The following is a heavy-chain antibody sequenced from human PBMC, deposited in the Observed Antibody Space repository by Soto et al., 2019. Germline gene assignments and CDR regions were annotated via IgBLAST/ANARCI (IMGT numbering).Heavy chain of an antibody. J-gene: IGHJ5*02. Sequence: PGGSLRLSCAASGFPFSSYAMSWVRQAPGKGLEWVSAISGSGGSTYYADSVKGRFTISRDNSKNMLYLQMNSLRAEDTAVYYCAKKAIARVVLNWFDPWGQGTLVTVSS. V-gene: IGHV3-23*01. CDR1: GFPFSSYA. CDR2: ISGSGGST. CDR3: AKKAIARVVLNWFDP.